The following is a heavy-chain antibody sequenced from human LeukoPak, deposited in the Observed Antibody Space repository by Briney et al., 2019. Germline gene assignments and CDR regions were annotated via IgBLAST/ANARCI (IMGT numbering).Heavy chain of an antibody. CDR2: ISSYNGNA. D-gene: IGHD6-13*01. CDR1: GYTFTSYG. V-gene: IGHV1-18*01. Sequence: ASVKVSCKASGYTFTSYGISWVRQAPGQGLEWMGWISSYNGNANYAQKFQGRVTMTEDTSTDTAYMELSSLRSEDTAVYYCATGRKPIAAALDYWGQGTLVTVSS. CDR3: ATGRKPIAAALDY. J-gene: IGHJ4*02.